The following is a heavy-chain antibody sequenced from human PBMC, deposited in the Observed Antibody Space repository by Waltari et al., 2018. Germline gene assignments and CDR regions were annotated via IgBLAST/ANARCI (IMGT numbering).Heavy chain of an antibody. CDR1: GVSVSSGCYY. CDR2: IYYSGST. V-gene: IGHV4-31*03. J-gene: IGHJ4*02. Sequence: QVQLQESGPGLVKPSPTLYLTVTVAGVSVSSGCYYWSWIRQHPGKGLEWMGYIYYSGSTYYNPSLKSRVTISVDTSKNQFSLKLSSVTAADTAVYYCARGMGQQLVRGGFDYWGQGTLVTVSS. D-gene: IGHD6-13*01. CDR3: ARGMGQQLVRGGFDY.